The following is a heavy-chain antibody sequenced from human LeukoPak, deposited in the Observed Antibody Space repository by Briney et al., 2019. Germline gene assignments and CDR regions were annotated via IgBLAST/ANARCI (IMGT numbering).Heavy chain of an antibody. CDR2: INPNSGGT. D-gene: IGHD5-12*01. CDR3: ARVGGYDSVFYYYYYMDV. CDR1: GYTFTGYY. Sequence: GASVKASCKASGYTFTGYYMHWVRQAPGQGLEWMGWINPNSGGTNYAQKFQGRVTMTRDTSISTAYMELSRLRSDDTAVYYCARVGGYDSVFYYYYYMDVWGKGTTVTVSS. V-gene: IGHV1-2*02. J-gene: IGHJ6*03.